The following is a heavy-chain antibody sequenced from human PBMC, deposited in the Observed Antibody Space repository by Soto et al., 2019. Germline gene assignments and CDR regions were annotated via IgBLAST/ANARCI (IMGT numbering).Heavy chain of an antibody. Sequence: PSETLSPTCTVSGGSISSYYWGWIRQPPGKGLEWIGYVYYTGTTHFNPSLKSRVSMSVDTSKNQFSLKLSSVTTADTAVYYCARAAAADYWGQGTLVTVSS. V-gene: IGHV4-59*01. CDR3: ARAAAADY. CDR1: GGSISSYY. D-gene: IGHD6-13*01. J-gene: IGHJ4*02. CDR2: VYYTGTT.